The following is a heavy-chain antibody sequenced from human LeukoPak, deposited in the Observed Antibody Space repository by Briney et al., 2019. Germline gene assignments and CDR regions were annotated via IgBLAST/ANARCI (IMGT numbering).Heavy chain of an antibody. Sequence: PSETLSLTCAVSDDSFSSHYWTWIRQPPGKGLEWIGYISYIGSTNYNPSLKSRVTISIDTSRNQFSLRLSSVTAANTAVYYCARDLVTVTKGFDIWGQGTMVSVSS. CDR2: ISYIGST. CDR1: DDSFSSHY. D-gene: IGHD4-17*01. J-gene: IGHJ3*02. CDR3: ARDLVTVTKGFDI. V-gene: IGHV4-59*11.